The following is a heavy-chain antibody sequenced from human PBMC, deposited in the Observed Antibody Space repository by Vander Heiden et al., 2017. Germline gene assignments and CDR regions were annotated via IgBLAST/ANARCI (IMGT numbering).Heavy chain of an antibody. J-gene: IGHJ4*02. CDR2: IKQDGSEK. Sequence: EVQLVESGGGLVQPGGSLRLSCAASGFTFSSYGMSWVRQAPGKGLEWVANIKQDGSEKYYVDSVKGRFTISRDNAKNSLYLQMNSLRAEDTAVYYCATAYYYDSSGPTSVFDYWGQGTLVTVSS. V-gene: IGHV3-7*01. CDR3: ATAYYYDSSGPTSVFDY. CDR1: GFTFSSYG. D-gene: IGHD3-22*01.